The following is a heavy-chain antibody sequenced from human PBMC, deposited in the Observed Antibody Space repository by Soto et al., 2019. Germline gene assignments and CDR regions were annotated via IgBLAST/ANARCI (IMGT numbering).Heavy chain of an antibody. D-gene: IGHD2-2*01. CDR1: GFTFNNYA. J-gene: IGHJ4*02. V-gene: IGHV3-23*01. CDR3: AKLGSSSWSPHYYFDY. CDR2: ITDSGDDT. Sequence: VQLLESGGGLVQPGGSLRLSCAASGFTFNNYAMGWVRQAPGKGLEWVSAITDSGDDTYYIDSVKGRFTISRDNSKSTLYLQMNSLRAEDTAIYYCAKLGSSSWSPHYYFDYWGQGPLVTVSS.